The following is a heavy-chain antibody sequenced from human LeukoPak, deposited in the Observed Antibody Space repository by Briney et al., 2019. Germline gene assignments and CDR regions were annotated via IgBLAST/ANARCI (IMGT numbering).Heavy chain of an antibody. Sequence: ASLKVSCKASGYTFTSYDINWVRQATGQGLEWMGWMNPNRGNTGYAQKFQGRVTITRNTSISTAYMEMSSLRSEDTAVYYCARGPQRAGPIVVVPAARSRSYYYRDVRGKGNTVTVSS. J-gene: IGHJ6*03. V-gene: IGHV1-8*03. CDR2: MNPNRGNT. CDR1: GYTFTSYD. CDR3: ARGPQRAGPIVVVPAARSRSYYYRDV. D-gene: IGHD2-2*01.